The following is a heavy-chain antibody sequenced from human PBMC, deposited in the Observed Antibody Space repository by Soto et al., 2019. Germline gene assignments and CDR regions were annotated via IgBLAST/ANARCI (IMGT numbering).Heavy chain of an antibody. V-gene: IGHV1-2*02. D-gene: IGHD6-13*01. J-gene: IGHJ4*02. Sequence: QVQLVQSGTEVKKPGASLKVSCTASGYTFTDYFMHWVRQAPGQGLEWMGWINPNSGGTNYAPKFQGRVTMTRDTSINTAYMELTRLTSDDTAVYYWARDPEVQQLGLDYWGQGTLVTVSS. CDR3: ARDPEVQQLGLDY. CDR2: INPNSGGT. CDR1: GYTFTDYF.